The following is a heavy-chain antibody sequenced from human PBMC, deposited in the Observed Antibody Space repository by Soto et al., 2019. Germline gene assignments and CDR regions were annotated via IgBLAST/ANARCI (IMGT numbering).Heavy chain of an antibody. J-gene: IGHJ5*02. CDR3: ERPGGWLRFGNWFNP. CDR1: GGSFSGYY. Sequence: AEPLCLTCAVYGGSFSGYYWRLIRQPPGKGLEWIGEINHSGSTNYNPSLKSRVNISVDTSKNPFSLKLSSLTAADTARYYCERPGGWLRFGNWFNPWGQGTLVTVSS. CDR2: INHSGST. D-gene: IGHD5-12*01. V-gene: IGHV4-34*01.